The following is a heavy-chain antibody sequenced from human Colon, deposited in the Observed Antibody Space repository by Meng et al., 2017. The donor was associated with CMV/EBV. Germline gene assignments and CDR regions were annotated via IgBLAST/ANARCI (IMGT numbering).Heavy chain of an antibody. CDR1: GFTFTTYG. CDR3: ARFTGTLDPFDY. Sequence: EAPLLESGGGLVQPGGSLRLSCAASGFTFTTYGMSWVRQAPGKGLEWISSINNSGEKIFYADSVKGRFTTSRDNSKNTLYLQMNSLRVEDTAVYYCARFTGTLDPFDYWGQGTLVTVSS. J-gene: IGHJ4*02. V-gene: IGHV3-23*01. CDR2: INNSGEKI. D-gene: IGHD1-1*01.